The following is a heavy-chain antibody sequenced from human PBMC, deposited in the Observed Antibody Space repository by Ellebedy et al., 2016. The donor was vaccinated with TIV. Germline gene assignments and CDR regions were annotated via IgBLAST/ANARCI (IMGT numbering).Heavy chain of an antibody. V-gene: IGHV3-11*03. J-gene: IGHJ4*02. CDR3: ATTPDYTSGVRKGIEY. Sequence: GGSLRLXXAASGFTFTDHYMSWIRQTPGKGLEWVSYISGGGVDAHYADFVAGRFTISRDNAKNSLFLQMNSLTGEDTATYYCATTPDYTSGVRKGIEYWGQGTLVTVSS. CDR1: GFTFTDHY. D-gene: IGHD2-2*02. CDR2: ISGGGVDA.